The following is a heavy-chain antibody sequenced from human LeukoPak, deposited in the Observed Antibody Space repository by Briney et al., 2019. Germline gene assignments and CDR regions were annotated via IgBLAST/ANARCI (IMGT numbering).Heavy chain of an antibody. CDR3: IRVILVGFHKEAYYFDS. D-gene: IGHD3-22*01. CDR1: GFTFSDYY. CDR2: ISSSGSTI. Sequence: PGGSLRLSCAASGFTFSDYYMSWIRQAPGKGLEWVSYISSSGSTIYYADSVKGRFTISRDNAKNSLYLQMNSLRAEDTAVYFVIRVILVGFHKEAYYFDSWGQGALVTVSS. J-gene: IGHJ4*02. V-gene: IGHV3-11*01.